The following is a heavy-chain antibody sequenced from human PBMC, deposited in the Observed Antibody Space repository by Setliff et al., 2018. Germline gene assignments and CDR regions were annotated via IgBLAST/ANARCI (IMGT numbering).Heavy chain of an antibody. Sequence: ASVKVSCKASGYTFTIYGINWVRQAPGQGLEWMGWISGFNSYTQYSQKFKGRVTMTTDTSTSTAHMELRSLRSDDTAAYYCLRDRPYSNSPEDAFDVWGQGTTVTVSS. CDR1: GYTFTIYG. V-gene: IGHV1-18*01. CDR3: LRDRPYSNSPEDAFDV. D-gene: IGHD6-6*01. J-gene: IGHJ3*01. CDR2: ISGFNSYT.